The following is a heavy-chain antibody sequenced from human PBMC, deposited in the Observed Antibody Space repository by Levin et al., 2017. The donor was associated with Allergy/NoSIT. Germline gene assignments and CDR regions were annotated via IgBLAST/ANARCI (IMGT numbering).Heavy chain of an antibody. CDR1: GYTFTGYY. D-gene: IGHD6-19*01. V-gene: IGHV1-2*06. Sequence: GASVKVSCKASGYTFTGYYMHWVRQAPGQGLEWMGRINPNSGGTNYAQKFQGRVTMTRDTSISTAYMELSRLRSDDTAVYYCARSAGRGEWLARRYFDYWGQGTLVTVSS. CDR2: INPNSGGT. J-gene: IGHJ4*02. CDR3: ARSAGRGEWLARRYFDY.